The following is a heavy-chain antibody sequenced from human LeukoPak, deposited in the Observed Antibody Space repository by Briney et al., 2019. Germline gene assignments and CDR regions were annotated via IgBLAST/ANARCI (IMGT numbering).Heavy chain of an antibody. V-gene: IGHV4-59*01. CDR1: ALSITSNY. CDR3: AAQLID. J-gene: IGHJ1*01. D-gene: IGHD1-1*01. Sequence: SETLSLTCTVSALSITSNYWTWLRQPPGKGLEWIGYIYSSGSTNYNSSLKSRVTISIDTSKSQFSLKLTSVTAADTAVYYCAAQLIDCGEGALVTVSS. CDR2: IYSSGST.